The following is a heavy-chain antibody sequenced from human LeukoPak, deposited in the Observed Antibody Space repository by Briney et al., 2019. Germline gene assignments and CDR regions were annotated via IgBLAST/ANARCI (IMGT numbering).Heavy chain of an antibody. V-gene: IGHV6-1*01. CDR1: GASVSSKSAS. Sequence: SQTLSLTCAISGASVSSKSASWNWIRQSPSRGLEWLGRTYSRSKWFNDYAVSVKSRITINPDTSKNQFSLHLTSVTPDDTAVYYCARGTGSLDYWGQGTLVTVSS. J-gene: IGHJ4*02. CDR3: ARGTGSLDY. D-gene: IGHD1-26*01. CDR2: TYSRSKWFN.